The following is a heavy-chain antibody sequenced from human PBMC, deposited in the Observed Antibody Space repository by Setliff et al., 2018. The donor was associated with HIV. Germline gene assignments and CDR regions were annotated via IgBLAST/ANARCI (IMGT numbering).Heavy chain of an antibody. CDR3: ARQFTVQWLVSTYGMDV. CDR1: GYSISSGYY. CDR2: IYHSGST. D-gene: IGHD6-19*01. J-gene: IGHJ6*02. Sequence: SETLSLTCAVSGYSISSGYYWGWIRQPPGKGLEWIGSIYHSGSTYYNPPLKSRVTISVDTSKSQFSLNLSSVTAADTAVYYCARQFTVQWLVSTYGMDVWGQGTTVTVSS. V-gene: IGHV4-38-2*01.